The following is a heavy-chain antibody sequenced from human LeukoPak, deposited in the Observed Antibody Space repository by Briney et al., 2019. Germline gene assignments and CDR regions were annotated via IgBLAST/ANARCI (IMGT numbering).Heavy chain of an antibody. J-gene: IGHJ3*02. CDR2: INHSGST. D-gene: IGHD6-19*01. CDR1: GGSFSGCY. CDR3: ARGGSGWYGVNAFDI. Sequence: SETLSLTCAVYGGSFSGCYWSWIRQPPGKGLEWIGEINHSGSTNYNPSLKSRVTISVDTSKNQFSLKLSSVTAADTAVYYCARGGSGWYGVNAFDIWGQGTMVTVSS. V-gene: IGHV4-34*01.